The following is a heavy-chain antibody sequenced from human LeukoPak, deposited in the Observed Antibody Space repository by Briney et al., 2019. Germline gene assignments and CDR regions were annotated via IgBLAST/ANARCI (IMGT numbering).Heavy chain of an antibody. CDR3: AKERYSSGWSDSFDY. D-gene: IGHD6-19*01. CDR2: IWYDGSNK. J-gene: IGHJ4*02. V-gene: IGHV3-33*06. CDR1: GFTFSSYG. Sequence: GGSLRLSCAASGFTFSSYGMHWVRQAPGKGLEWVAVIWYDGSNKYYADSVKGRFTISRDNSKNTLYLQMNSLRAEDTAVYYCAKERYSSGWSDSFDYWGQGTLVTVSS.